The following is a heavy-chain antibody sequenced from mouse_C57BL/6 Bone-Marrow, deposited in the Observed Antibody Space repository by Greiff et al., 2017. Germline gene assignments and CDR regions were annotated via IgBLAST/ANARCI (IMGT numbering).Heavy chain of an antibody. Sequence: EVNVLESGAGLVKPGGSLKLSCAASGFTFSSYAMSWVRQTPEKRLEWVAYISSGGDYTYYADTVKGRFTNSRDNARNTLYLQMSSLKSEDAAMYYCTRARGAWFADWGQGTLVTVSA. CDR3: TRARGAWFAD. CDR1: GFTFSSYA. J-gene: IGHJ3*01. V-gene: IGHV5-9-1*02. D-gene: IGHD3-3*01. CDR2: ISSGGDYT.